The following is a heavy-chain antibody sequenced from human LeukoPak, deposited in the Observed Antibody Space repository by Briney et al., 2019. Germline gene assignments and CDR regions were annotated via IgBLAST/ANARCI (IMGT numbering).Heavy chain of an antibody. CDR3: ARTRGRRYSYGEYYSDY. J-gene: IGHJ4*02. Sequence: PSETLSLTCTVSGGSISSSNYYWSWIRQPPGKGLEWIGYIYYSGSTNYNPSLKSRVTISVDTSKNQCSLKLSSVTAADTAVYYCARTRGRRYSYGEYYSDYWGQGTLVTVSS. V-gene: IGHV4-61*01. D-gene: IGHD5-18*01. CDR2: IYYSGST. CDR1: GGSISSSNYY.